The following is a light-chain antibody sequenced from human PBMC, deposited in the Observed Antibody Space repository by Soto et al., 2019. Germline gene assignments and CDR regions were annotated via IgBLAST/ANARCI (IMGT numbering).Light chain of an antibody. CDR2: RAS. J-gene: IGKJ1*01. CDR1: HSVSTY. V-gene: IGKV3-20*01. Sequence: IVMTRSPATLSLSPVEIATPYCISSHSVSTYLAWYQQKPGQAPRLLIYRASTRATGIPDRFSGSGSGTDFTLTIRRLEPEDFAVFYCQQYGSSLPWTFGQGTKVDIK. CDR3: QQYGSSLPWT.